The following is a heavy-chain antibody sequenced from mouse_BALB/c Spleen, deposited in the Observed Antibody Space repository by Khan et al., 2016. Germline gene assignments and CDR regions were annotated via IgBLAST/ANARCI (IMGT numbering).Heavy chain of an antibody. CDR1: GYAFSGYW. V-gene: IGHV1-80*01. CDR2: SYPGGGDT. J-gene: IGHJ3*01. D-gene: IGHD2-14*01. Sequence: QVQLQQSGAGLVRPGSSVKISCKASGYAFSGYWMNWVKQRPGQGLEGIGESYPGGGDTNYNGKFKGKATLTADKSSSTAYLQLSSLTSEDSAVYFCARGTPFTSWGQGPLATVSA. CDR3: ARGTPFTS.